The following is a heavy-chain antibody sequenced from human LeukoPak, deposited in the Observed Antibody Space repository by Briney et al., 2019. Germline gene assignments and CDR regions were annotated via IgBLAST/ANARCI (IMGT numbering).Heavy chain of an antibody. CDR3: ARHWGYYGSGTFDY. CDR1: GFTFSSYW. Sequence: GGSLRLSCAASGFTFSSYWMSWVRQAPGKGLEWVANIKQDGSEKYYVDSVKGRFTISRDNAKNSLYLQMNSLRAEDTAVYYCARHWGYYGSGTFDYWGQGTLLTVSS. D-gene: IGHD3-10*01. CDR2: IKQDGSEK. J-gene: IGHJ4*02. V-gene: IGHV3-7*01.